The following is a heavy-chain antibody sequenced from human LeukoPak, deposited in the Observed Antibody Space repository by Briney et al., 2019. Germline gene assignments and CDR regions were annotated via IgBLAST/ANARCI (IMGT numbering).Heavy chain of an antibody. CDR3: AKAQGNYYDSSGYWVGFDY. CDR1: GFTFSSYA. V-gene: IGHV3-23*01. CDR2: ISGSGGST. D-gene: IGHD3-22*01. Sequence: PGGSLRLSCAASGFTFSSYAMSWVRQAPGKGLEWVSAISGSGGSTYYADSVKGRFTISRDNSKNTLYLQMNSLRAEDTAVYYCAKAQGNYYDSSGYWVGFDYWGQGTLVTVSS. J-gene: IGHJ4*02.